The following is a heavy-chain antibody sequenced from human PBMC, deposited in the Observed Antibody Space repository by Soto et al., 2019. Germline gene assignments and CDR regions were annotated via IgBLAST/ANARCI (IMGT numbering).Heavy chain of an antibody. CDR2: INHNGST. CDR3: ARVGQLFPDLDL. J-gene: IGHJ2*01. Sequence: QVQLQQWGAGLLKPSETLSLSCYVYGTSFSNSYWSWIRKAPGKGLEWLGEINHNGSTNYNPSLKGRVTISVDASKKEFSLKLRSVTAADTAVYYCARVGQLFPDLDLWGRGTLVSVSS. CDR1: GTSFSNSY. V-gene: IGHV4-34*01. D-gene: IGHD3-10*01.